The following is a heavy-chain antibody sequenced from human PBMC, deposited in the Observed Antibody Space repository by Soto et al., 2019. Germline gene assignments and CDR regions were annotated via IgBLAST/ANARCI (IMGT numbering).Heavy chain of an antibody. D-gene: IGHD3-10*01. J-gene: IGHJ6*03. V-gene: IGHV3-23*01. CDR1: GFTFSSYA. CDR3: AKDLMVQKPYYYYCIDV. CDR2: ISGSGGST. Sequence: EVQLLESGGGLVQPGGSLRLSCAASGFTFSSYAMSWVRQAPGKGLEWVSAISGSGGSTYYADSVKGRFTISRDNSKNTLYLQMNSLTAEDTAVYYCAKDLMVQKPYYYYCIDVWGKGTTVTVSS.